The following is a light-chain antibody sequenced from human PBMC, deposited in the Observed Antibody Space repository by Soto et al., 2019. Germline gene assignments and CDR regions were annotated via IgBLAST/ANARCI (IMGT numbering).Light chain of an antibody. CDR3: QQYGGSPPT. CDR2: GAS. V-gene: IGKV3-20*01. CDR1: QSVSSNY. Sequence: EIVLTQSPGTLSLSAGEIATLSCRASQSVSSNYLAWYQQKPGQAPRLLISGASSRTTGIPDRFSGSGSGTDFTLSISRLEPEDFALYYCQQYGGSPPTFGGGTKVDTK. J-gene: IGKJ4*01.